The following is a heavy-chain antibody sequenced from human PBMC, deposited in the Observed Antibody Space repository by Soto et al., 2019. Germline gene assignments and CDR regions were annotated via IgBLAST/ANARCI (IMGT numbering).Heavy chain of an antibody. J-gene: IGHJ4*02. CDR1: GYTFTGYY. D-gene: IGHD3-22*01. CDR2: INPNSGGT. CDR3: ARDPRYYYDSSGSSYLDY. Sequence: ASVKVSCKASGYTFTGYYMHWVRQAPGQGLEWMGWINPNSGGTNYAQKFQGRVTMTRDTSISTAYMELSRLRSDDTAAYYCARDPRYYYDSSGSSYLDYWGQGTLVTVSS. V-gene: IGHV1-2*02.